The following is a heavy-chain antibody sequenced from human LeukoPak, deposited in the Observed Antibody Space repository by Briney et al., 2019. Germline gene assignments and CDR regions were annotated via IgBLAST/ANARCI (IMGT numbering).Heavy chain of an antibody. D-gene: IGHD2-2*01. Sequence: GASVKVSCKASGYTFSDHYVHWVRQAPGQGLEWMGWINPSSGDTSYAQRFQGRATLTRATSISTVYMELTGLRSDDTAVFYCARDGGYCRSASCSQYFYYGLDVWGQGTTVTVSS. CDR3: ARDGGYCRSASCSQYFYYGLDV. CDR2: INPSSGDT. CDR1: GYTFSDHY. J-gene: IGHJ6*02. V-gene: IGHV1-2*02.